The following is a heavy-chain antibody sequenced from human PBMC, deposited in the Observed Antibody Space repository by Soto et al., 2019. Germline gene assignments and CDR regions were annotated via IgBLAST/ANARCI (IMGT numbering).Heavy chain of an antibody. CDR1: GFTFSGSA. CDR2: IRSKANSYAT. J-gene: IGHJ6*02. V-gene: IGHV3-73*02. CDR3: TRLGAAGNKYYYSYGMDV. D-gene: IGHD6-13*01. Sequence: EVQLVESGGGLVQPGGSLKLSCAASGFTFSGSAMHWVRQASGKGLEWVGRIRSKANSYATAYAASVKGRFTISRDDSKNTAYLQMNSLKTEDTAVYYCTRLGAAGNKYYYSYGMDVWGQGTTVTVSS.